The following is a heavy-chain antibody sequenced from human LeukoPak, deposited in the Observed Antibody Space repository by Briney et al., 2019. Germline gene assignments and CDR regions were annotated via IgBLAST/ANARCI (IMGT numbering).Heavy chain of an antibody. Sequence: PGGSLRLSCAASGFTFSSYAMSWVRQAPGKGLEWVSAISGSGGSTYYADSVKGRFTISRDNTKNSLYLQMNSLRAEDTAVYYCARDGNLWFGERDFDYWGQGTLVTVSS. CDR3: ARDGNLWFGERDFDY. CDR2: ISGSGGST. V-gene: IGHV3-23*01. D-gene: IGHD3-10*01. CDR1: GFTFSSYA. J-gene: IGHJ4*02.